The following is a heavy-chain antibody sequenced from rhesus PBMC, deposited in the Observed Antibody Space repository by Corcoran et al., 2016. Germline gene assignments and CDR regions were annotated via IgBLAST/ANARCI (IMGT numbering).Heavy chain of an antibody. Sequence: EVQLVQSGAEVKKPGASVKISCKTSGNTFTDYYLHWVRQPPGKGLEGRGRIDPADGEAIHAQKFQDRVSITADTSTDTAYMEQRSLRSGDTAVYYCTTGRYREGFDYWGQGVLVTVSS. CDR2: IDPADGEA. D-gene: IGHD5-24*01. V-gene: IGHV1-111*02. CDR1: GNTFTDYY. CDR3: TTGRYREGFDY. J-gene: IGHJ4*01.